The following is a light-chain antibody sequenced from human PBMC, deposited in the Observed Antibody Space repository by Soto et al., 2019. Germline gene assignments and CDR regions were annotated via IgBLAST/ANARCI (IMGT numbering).Light chain of an antibody. CDR2: GAP. CDR1: QSVSSN. V-gene: IGKV3-20*01. CDR3: QQYGSSRST. J-gene: IGKJ5*01. Sequence: EIVMTQSPATLSVSPGERATLSCRASQSVSSNLAWYQQKPGQAPRLLIYGAPSRATGIPDRFSGSGSGTDFTLTISRLEPEDFAVYYCQQYGSSRSTFGQGTRLEIK.